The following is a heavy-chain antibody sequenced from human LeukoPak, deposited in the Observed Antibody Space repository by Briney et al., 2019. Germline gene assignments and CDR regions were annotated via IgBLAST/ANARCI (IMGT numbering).Heavy chain of an antibody. D-gene: IGHD2-2*01. V-gene: IGHV3-13*01. J-gene: IGHJ6*02. CDR2: FHTAGDI. CDR3: ARGSCSSRSCYKRVNGLDV. Sequence: SGGSLRLSCAASGFTFSNYDMLWVRQATGKGLEWVSAFHTAGDIHYSGSVKGRFATSRENAKNSFYLQMNNLRAGDTAVYYCARGSCSSRSCYKRVNGLDVWGQGTPVTVSS. CDR1: GFTFSNYD.